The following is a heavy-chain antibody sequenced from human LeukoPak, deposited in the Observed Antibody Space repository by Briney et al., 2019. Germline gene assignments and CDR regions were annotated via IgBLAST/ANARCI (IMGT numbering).Heavy chain of an antibody. V-gene: IGHV3-23*01. J-gene: IGHJ4*02. CDR1: GFTFSSYA. CDR3: ANLPFPGIAVAGSKSPFDY. CDR2: ISGSGGST. D-gene: IGHD6-19*01. Sequence: GGSLRLSCAASGFTFSSYAMSWVRQAPGKGLERVSTISGSGGSTYYADSEKGRFTISRDNSKNTLYLQMKSMRAEDTAVYYCANLPFPGIAVAGSKSPFDYWGQGTLVTVSS.